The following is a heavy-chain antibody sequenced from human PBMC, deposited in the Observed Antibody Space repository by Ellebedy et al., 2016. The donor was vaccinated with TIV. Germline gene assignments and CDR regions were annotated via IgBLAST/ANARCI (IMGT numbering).Heavy chain of an antibody. Sequence: GESLKISCVASGFSVNKYWMTWVRQAPGKGLEWVANIKEDGSRENYLDSVRGRFTISRDNAKNSLYLQMSSLRVEDTAVYYCASHIAGSSRDYWGQGTLVTVSS. CDR1: GFSVNKYW. V-gene: IGHV3-7*03. CDR2: IKEDGSRE. J-gene: IGHJ4*02. CDR3: ASHIAGSSRDY. D-gene: IGHD2-21*01.